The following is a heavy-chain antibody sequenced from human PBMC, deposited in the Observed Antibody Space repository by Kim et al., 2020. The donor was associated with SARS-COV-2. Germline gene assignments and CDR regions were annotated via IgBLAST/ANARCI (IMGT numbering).Heavy chain of an antibody. CDR3: ARRRYSNAHFDY. V-gene: IGHV4-39*01. D-gene: IGHD4-4*01. CDR1: GGSISGSGYY. Sequence: SETLSLTCGVSGGSISGSGYYWDWIRQPPGKGLEWIGSIYYSGTFYYNPSLKSRVTISVDTSKNQFSLKLSSVTAADTAVYYCARRRYSNAHFDYWGQGTLVTVSS. J-gene: IGHJ4*02. CDR2: IYYSGTF.